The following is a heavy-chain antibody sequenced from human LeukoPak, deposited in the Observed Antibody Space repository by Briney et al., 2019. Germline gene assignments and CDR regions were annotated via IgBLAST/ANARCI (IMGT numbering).Heavy chain of an antibody. Sequence: PGGSLRLSCAASGLTFSSYAMSWVRQAPGKGLDWVSTVSDSGGSTYYADSVKGRFTVSRDNSRDTLYLQMNSLRAEDTAVYYCAKGHSAHGTGFDYWGQGTLVTVSS. D-gene: IGHD1-26*01. CDR2: VSDSGGST. CDR1: GLTFSSYA. J-gene: IGHJ4*02. CDR3: AKGHSAHGTGFDY. V-gene: IGHV3-23*01.